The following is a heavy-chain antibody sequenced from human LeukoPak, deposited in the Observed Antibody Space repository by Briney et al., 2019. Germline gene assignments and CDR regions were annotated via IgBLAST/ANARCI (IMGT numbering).Heavy chain of an antibody. CDR2: INPNSGGT. Sequence: ASVKVSCKASGYTFTGYYMHWVRQAPGQGLEWMGRINPNSGGTNYAQKFQGRATMTRDTSISTAYMELSRLRSDDTAVYYCARVSGGLLWFGESPIDYWGQGTLVTVSS. D-gene: IGHD3-10*01. V-gene: IGHV1-2*06. CDR1: GYTFTGYY. J-gene: IGHJ4*02. CDR3: ARVSGGLLWFGESPIDY.